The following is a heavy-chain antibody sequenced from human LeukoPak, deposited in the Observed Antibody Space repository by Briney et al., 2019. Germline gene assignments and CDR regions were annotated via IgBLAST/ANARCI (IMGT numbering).Heavy chain of an antibody. CDR1: GYSFADYY. V-gene: IGHV1-2*02. Sequence: ASVKVSCKTSGYSFADYYMHWVRQAPGQGLEWLGWINPNSGGTSSAQKFQGRVTMTRDTSITTVYMEVSWLTSDDTAIYYCARADRLHGGPYLIGPWGQGTLVTVSS. D-gene: IGHD2-21*01. CDR2: INPNSGGT. J-gene: IGHJ5*02. CDR3: ARADRLHGGPYLIGP.